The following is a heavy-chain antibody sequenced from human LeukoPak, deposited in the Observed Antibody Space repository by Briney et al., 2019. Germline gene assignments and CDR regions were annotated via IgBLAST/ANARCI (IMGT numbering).Heavy chain of an antibody. CDR1: GGSISSGGYS. J-gene: IGHJ6*03. CDR3: ARDDRTVYYYYYYMDV. V-gene: IGHV4-30-2*01. CDR2: IYHSGST. D-gene: IGHD1-14*01. Sequence: SETLSLTCAVSGGSISSGGYSWSWIRQPPGKGLEWIGYIYHSGSTYYNPSLKSRVTISVDRSKNQFSLKLSSVTAADTAVYYCARDDRTVYYYYYYMDVWGKGTTVTVSS.